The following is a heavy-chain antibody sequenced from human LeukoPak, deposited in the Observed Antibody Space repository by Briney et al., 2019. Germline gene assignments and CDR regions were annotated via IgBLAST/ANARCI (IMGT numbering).Heavy chain of an antibody. CDR2: INHSGST. J-gene: IGHJ3*02. CDR1: GFTFSSYD. Sequence: GSLRLSCAASGFTFSSYDMSWVRQPPGKGLEWIGEINHSGSTNYNPSLKSRVTISVDTSKNQFSLKLSSVTAADTAVYYCAYEEYYDFWSGYYRIKTGAFDIWGQGTMVTVSS. D-gene: IGHD3-3*01. V-gene: IGHV4-34*08. CDR3: AYEEYYDFWSGYYRIKTGAFDI.